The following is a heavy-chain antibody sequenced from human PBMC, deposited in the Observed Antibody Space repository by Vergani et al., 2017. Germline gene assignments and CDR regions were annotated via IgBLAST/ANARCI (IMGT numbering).Heavy chain of an antibody. J-gene: IGHJ6*03. Sequence: EVQLLESGGGLVQPGGSLRLSCAASGFTFSSYAMSWVRQAPGKGLEWVSAISGSGGSTYYADSVKGRFTISRDNSKNTLYLQMNSLRADDTAVYYCARGLSRIYKTPSDYMDVWGKGTTVTVSS. CDR2: ISGSGGST. CDR1: GFTFSSYA. CDR3: ARGLSRIYKTPSDYMDV. D-gene: IGHD4-23*01. V-gene: IGHV3-23*01.